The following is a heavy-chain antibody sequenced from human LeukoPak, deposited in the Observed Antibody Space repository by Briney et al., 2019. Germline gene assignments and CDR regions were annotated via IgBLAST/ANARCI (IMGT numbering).Heavy chain of an antibody. CDR1: GFTVSSNY. V-gene: IGHV3-53*01. CDR2: IYSGGNT. D-gene: IGHD1-1*01. Sequence: PGGSLRLSCAASGFTVSSNYMSWVRQAPGKGLEWVSVIYSGGNTYYADSVKGRFTISRDNSNNSLFVQMNSLRAEDTAVYFCAKSRSGSANWALQIFDNWGQGTLVTVSS. J-gene: IGHJ4*02. CDR3: AKSRSGSANWALQIFDN.